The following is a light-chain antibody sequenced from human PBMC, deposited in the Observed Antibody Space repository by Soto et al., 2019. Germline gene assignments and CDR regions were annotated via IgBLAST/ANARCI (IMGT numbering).Light chain of an antibody. CDR1: QGIGRY. CDR3: HQRSNLPLT. V-gene: IGKV3-11*01. CDR2: DAS. Sequence: EIVLTQSPGTLSLSPGESATLSCRASQGIGRYLAWFQPNPGQPPRLLIYDASTRATDIPGRFSGSGSGTDFTLTISSLEPEDFAVYYCHQRSNLPLTFGPGTKVEI. J-gene: IGKJ3*01.